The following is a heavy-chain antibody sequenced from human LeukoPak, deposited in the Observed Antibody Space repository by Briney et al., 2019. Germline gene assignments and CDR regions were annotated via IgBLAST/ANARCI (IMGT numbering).Heavy chain of an antibody. D-gene: IGHD2-21*02. CDR1: GGTFSSYA. CDR2: IIPILGIA. Sequence: ASVKVSCKASGGTFSSYAISWVRQAPGQGLEWMGRIIPILGIANYAQKFQGRVTITADKSTSTAYMELSSLRSEDTAVYYCARVPSSRVVVVTALMFDPWGQGTLVTVSS. CDR3: ARVPSSRVVVVTALMFDP. V-gene: IGHV1-69*04. J-gene: IGHJ5*02.